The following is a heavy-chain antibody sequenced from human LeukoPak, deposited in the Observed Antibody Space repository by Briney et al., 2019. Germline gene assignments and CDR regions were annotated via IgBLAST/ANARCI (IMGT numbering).Heavy chain of an antibody. Sequence: VASVKVSCKASGYTFTGYYMHWVRQAPGQGLEWMGWINPNSGGTNYAQKFQGRVTMTRDTSISTAYMELSRLRFDDTAVYYCARICSGGSCYPFDYWGQGTLVTVSS. D-gene: IGHD2-15*01. J-gene: IGHJ4*02. CDR2: INPNSGGT. CDR3: ARICSGGSCYPFDY. CDR1: GYTFTGYY. V-gene: IGHV1-2*02.